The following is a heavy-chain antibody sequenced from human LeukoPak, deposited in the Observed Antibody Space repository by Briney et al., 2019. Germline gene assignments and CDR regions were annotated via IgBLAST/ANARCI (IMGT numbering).Heavy chain of an antibody. D-gene: IGHD3-9*01. CDR1: GGTFSSYA. Sequence: SVKVSCKASGGTFSSYAISWVRQAPGQGLEWMGGIIPIFGTANYAQKFQGRVTITADESTSTAYMELSSLRSEDTAVYYCAREFYDILTGYYHRFGYWGKGTLVTVSS. V-gene: IGHV1-69*13. CDR2: IIPIFGTA. CDR3: AREFYDILTGYYHRFGY. J-gene: IGHJ4*02.